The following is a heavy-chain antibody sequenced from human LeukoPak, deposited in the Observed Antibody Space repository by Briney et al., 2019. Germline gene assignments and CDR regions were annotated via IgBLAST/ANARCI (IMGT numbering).Heavy chain of an antibody. CDR2: ISGGGTYI. D-gene: IGHD4-11*01. V-gene: IGHV3-21*01. CDR3: ARGGNSDNNYLFDY. Sequence: GGSLTLSCAASGFTFSTSAMNWVRQAPGKGLEWVSSISGGGTYIYYADSVKGRFTLSRDNAKNSLYLQMNSLRAEDTAVYYCARGGNSDNNYLFDYWGQGTLVTVSS. CDR1: GFTFSTSA. J-gene: IGHJ4*02.